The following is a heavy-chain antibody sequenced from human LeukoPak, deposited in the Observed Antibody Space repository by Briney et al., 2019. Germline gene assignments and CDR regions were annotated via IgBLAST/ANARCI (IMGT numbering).Heavy chain of an antibody. CDR1: GGSISSYF. CDR3: ARIPPHSSSGSWVVVGSYFDY. Sequence: KPSETLSLTCTVSGGSISSYFWSWIRQPPGKGLEWIGYICYSGSTNYNPSLKSRVTISVDTSKNQFSLKLSSVTAADTAVYYCARIPPHSSSGSWVVVGSYFDYWGQGTPVTVSS. V-gene: IGHV4-59*01. D-gene: IGHD6-25*01. J-gene: IGHJ4*02. CDR2: ICYSGST.